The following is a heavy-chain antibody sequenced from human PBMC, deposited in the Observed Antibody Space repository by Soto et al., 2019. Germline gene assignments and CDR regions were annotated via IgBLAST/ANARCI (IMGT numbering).Heavy chain of an antibody. Sequence: ASVKVSCKASGYTFTSYGISWVRQAPGQGLEWMGWISAYNGNTNYAQKLQGRVTMTTDTSTSTAYMELRSLRSDDTAVYYCAREVPILSPRRRKKPGVAVWFDPWGQGTLVTVS. J-gene: IGHJ5*02. CDR3: AREVPILSPRRRKKPGVAVWFDP. CDR2: ISAYNGNT. CDR1: GYTFTSYG. V-gene: IGHV1-18*01. D-gene: IGHD2-15*01.